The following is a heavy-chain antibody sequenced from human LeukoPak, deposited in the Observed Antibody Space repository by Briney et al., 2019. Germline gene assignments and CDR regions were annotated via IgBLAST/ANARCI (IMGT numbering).Heavy chain of an antibody. CDR1: GYSISSGYY. CDR2: IFHSGST. V-gene: IGHV4-38-2*02. CDR3: AKSGDIRY. J-gene: IGHJ4*02. D-gene: IGHD2-15*01. Sequence: ASETLSLTCTVSGYSISSGYYWGWIRQPPGKGLEWIGNIFHSGSTYYNPSLKSRVTISLDTSKNQFSLKLSSVTAADTAVYYCAKSGDIRYWGQGTLVTVSS.